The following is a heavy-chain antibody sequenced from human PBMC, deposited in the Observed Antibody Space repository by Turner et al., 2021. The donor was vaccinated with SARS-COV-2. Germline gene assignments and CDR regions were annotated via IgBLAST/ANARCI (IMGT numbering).Heavy chain of an antibody. Sequence: QLQLQESGPGLVKPSETLSLTCSVSGGSISRSSYYWGWIRQPPGKGLEWIGNIYYSGSTYYNPSLKSRVTISVDTSKNQFSLKLSSVTAADTAVYYCARLMDTAMDYYGMDVWAKGPRSPSP. CDR1: GGSISRSSYY. CDR2: IYYSGST. V-gene: IGHV4-39*01. CDR3: ARLMDTAMDYYGMDV. J-gene: IGHJ6*02. D-gene: IGHD5-18*01.